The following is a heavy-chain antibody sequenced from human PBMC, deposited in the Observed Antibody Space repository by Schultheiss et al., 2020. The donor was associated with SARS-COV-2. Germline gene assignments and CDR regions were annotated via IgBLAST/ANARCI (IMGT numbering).Heavy chain of an antibody. CDR3: AREGYYDSSGYGSDAFDI. CDR1: GFTFSSYA. Sequence: GGSLRLSCAASGFTFSSYAMHWVRQAPGKGLEWVAVISYDGSNKYYADSVKGRFTISRDNAKNSLYLQMNSLRAEDTAVYYCAREGYYDSSGYGSDAFDIWGQGTMVTVSS. CDR2: ISYDGSNK. D-gene: IGHD3-22*01. V-gene: IGHV3-30-3*01. J-gene: IGHJ3*02.